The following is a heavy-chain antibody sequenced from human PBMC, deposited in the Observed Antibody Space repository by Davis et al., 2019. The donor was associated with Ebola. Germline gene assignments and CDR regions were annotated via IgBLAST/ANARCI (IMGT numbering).Heavy chain of an antibody. V-gene: IGHV4-59*12. J-gene: IGHJ6*04. CDR1: GGSISSYY. Sequence: MPSETLSLTCTVSGGSISSYYWSWIRQPPGKGLEWIGYIYYSGSTNYNPSLKSRVTISVDRSKNQFSLKLSSVTAADTAVYYCARGDSSDDMDVWGKGTTVTVSS. CDR3: ARGDSSDDMDV. CDR2: IYYSGST. D-gene: IGHD3-22*01.